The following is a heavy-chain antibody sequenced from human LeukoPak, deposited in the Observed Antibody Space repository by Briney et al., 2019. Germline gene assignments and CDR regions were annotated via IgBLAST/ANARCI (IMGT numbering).Heavy chain of an antibody. V-gene: IGHV3-7*01. CDR1: GFTFSSYW. J-gene: IGHJ4*02. CDR3: SAYTSSTSLPRAY. CDR2: IKQDGSEK. Sequence: PGGSLRLSCAGSGFTFSSYWINWVRQAPGKGLEWVGNIKQDGSEKKYLDSVKGRFTISRDNGKNSAHLQMNSLTAEDTAVYYCSAYTSSTSLPRAYWGQGTLVTVSS. D-gene: IGHD2-2*01.